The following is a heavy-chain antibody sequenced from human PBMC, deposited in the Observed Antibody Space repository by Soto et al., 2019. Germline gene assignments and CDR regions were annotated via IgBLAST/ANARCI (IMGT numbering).Heavy chain of an antibody. CDR1: GGTFSSYA. V-gene: IGHV1-69*06. CDR2: IIPIFGTA. J-gene: IGHJ6*02. CDR3: ARGIMTTVSRNYYYGMDV. D-gene: IGHD4-17*01. Sequence: KVSCKASGGTFSSYAISWVRQAPGQGLEWMGGIIPIFGTANYAQKFQGRVTITADKSTSTAYMELSSLRSEDTAVYYCARGIMTTVSRNYYYGMDVWGQGTTVTVSS.